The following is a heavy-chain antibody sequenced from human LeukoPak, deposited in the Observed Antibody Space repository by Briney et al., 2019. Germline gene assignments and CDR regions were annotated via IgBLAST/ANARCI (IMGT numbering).Heavy chain of an antibody. V-gene: IGHV1-69*04. D-gene: IGHD6-13*01. Sequence: GASVKVSCKASGGTFSSYAISWVRQAPGQGLEWMGRIIPILGIANYAQKFQGRVTITADKSTSTAYMELSSLRSEDTAVYYCAGRIAADPGHAFDIWGQGTMVTVSS. CDR2: IIPILGIA. J-gene: IGHJ3*02. CDR1: GGTFSSYA. CDR3: AGRIAADPGHAFDI.